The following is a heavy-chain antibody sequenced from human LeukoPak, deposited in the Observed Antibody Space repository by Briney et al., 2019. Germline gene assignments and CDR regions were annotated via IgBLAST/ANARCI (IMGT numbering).Heavy chain of an antibody. Sequence: GGSLRLSCAASGFTFSNSAVSWVRQAPGKGLEWVSSISGSGGSTYYAGSVKGRFTISRHDSRDTLYLQMNSLRVEDTAVYYCAKKGRITMMAPDYWGQGTLVTVSS. CDR2: ISGSGGST. J-gene: IGHJ4*02. CDR1: GFTFSNSA. V-gene: IGHV3-23*01. D-gene: IGHD3-22*01. CDR3: AKKGRITMMAPDY.